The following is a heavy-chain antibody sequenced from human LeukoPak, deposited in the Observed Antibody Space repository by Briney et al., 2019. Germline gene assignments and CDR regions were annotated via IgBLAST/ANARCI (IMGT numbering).Heavy chain of an antibody. J-gene: IGHJ4*02. CDR1: GFTFSGYS. CDR3: ARVTSSGWYVHY. CDR2: IWYDGSNK. V-gene: IGHV3-33*01. Sequence: GGSLRLSCAASGFTFSGYSIHWVRQAPGKGLEWVAIIWYDGSNKYYADSVKGRFTVSRDNSNNTLNLQMNSLRAEDTAVYYCARVTSSGWYVHYWGQGTLVTVSS. D-gene: IGHD6-19*01.